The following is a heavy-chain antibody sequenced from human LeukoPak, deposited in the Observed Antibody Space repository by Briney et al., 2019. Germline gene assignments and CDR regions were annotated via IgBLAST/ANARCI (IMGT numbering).Heavy chain of an antibody. CDR3: ARDAYDYVWGSYRRAGYYFDY. D-gene: IGHD3-16*02. J-gene: IGHJ4*02. V-gene: IGHV1-69*05. CDR1: GDTFSSYA. Sequence: SVKVSCKASGDTFSSYAISWVRQAPGQGLEWMGRIIPIFGTANYAQKFQGRVTITTDESTSTAYMELSSLRSEDTAVYYCARDAYDYVWGSYRRAGYYFDYWGQGTLVTVSS. CDR2: IIPIFGTA.